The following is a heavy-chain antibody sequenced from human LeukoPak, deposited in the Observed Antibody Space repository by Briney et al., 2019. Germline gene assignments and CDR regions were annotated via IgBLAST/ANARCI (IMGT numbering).Heavy chain of an antibody. Sequence: GASVKVSCKASGYTFTSHGLSWARQAPGQGLEWMGWINIYSGNTNYAQKFQDRISMTTDTSTSTAYMELRSLKSDDTAVYYCARDPGGTWGFDYWGQGALVTVSS. CDR2: INIYSGNT. J-gene: IGHJ4*02. V-gene: IGHV1-18*01. D-gene: IGHD7-27*01. CDR3: ARDPGGTWGFDY. CDR1: GYTFTSHG.